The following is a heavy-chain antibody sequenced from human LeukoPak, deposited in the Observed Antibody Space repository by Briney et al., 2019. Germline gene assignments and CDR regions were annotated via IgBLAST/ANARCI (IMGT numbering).Heavy chain of an antibody. Sequence: ASVKVSCKASGYTFTGYYMHWVRQAPGQGLEWMGWINPNSGGTNYAQKFQGRVTMTRDTSISTAYMELSRLRFDDTAVYYCARVADYYDSSGYYTYWGQGTLVTVSS. J-gene: IGHJ4*02. D-gene: IGHD3-22*01. CDR2: INPNSGGT. CDR3: ARVADYYDSSGYYTY. V-gene: IGHV1-2*02. CDR1: GYTFTGYY.